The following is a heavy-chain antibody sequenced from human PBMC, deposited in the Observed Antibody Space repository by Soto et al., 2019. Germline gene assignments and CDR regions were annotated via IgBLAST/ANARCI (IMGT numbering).Heavy chain of an antibody. CDR3: ARDTTVTDAFDI. CDR2: VYYNGST. CDR1: GDSISRYY. J-gene: IGHJ3*02. D-gene: IGHD4-17*01. Sequence: SETLSLTCTVSGDSISRYYWSWIRQPPGRRLEWIGYVYYNGSTHYNPSLESRLTISIDTSKNQFSLKLTSVTAADTAIYYCARDTTVTDAFDIWGQGTMVT. V-gene: IGHV4-59*01.